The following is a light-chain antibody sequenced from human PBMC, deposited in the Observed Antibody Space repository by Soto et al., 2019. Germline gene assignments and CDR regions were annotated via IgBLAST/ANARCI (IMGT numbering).Light chain of an antibody. CDR1: YSHIGAGHD. CDR2: GHV. Sequence: QSVLTQPPSVSGAPGQGVTISCTGSYSHIGAGHDVHWYQHIPGNAPQLFIFGHVNRPSGVPARFSGSTSGTSASLAITGLQAEDEAEYYCQSYDSSRNGYVFGTGTQLNVL. CDR3: QSYDSSRNGYV. V-gene: IGLV1-40*01. J-gene: IGLJ1*01.